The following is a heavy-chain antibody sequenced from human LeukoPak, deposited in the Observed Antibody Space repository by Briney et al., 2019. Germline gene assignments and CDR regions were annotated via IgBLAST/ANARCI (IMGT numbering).Heavy chain of an antibody. V-gene: IGHV3-30*02. CDR3: AKDVTARGGGLADY. CDR1: GFTFSSYD. Sequence: GGSLRLSCAASGFTFSSYDMHWVRQAPGKGLEWVAFIHFAGSNTYYADSVKGRFTISRDNSKNTLYLQMNSLRAEDTAVYYWAKDVTARGGGLADYWGQGTLVTVSS. J-gene: IGHJ4*02. D-gene: IGHD6-6*01. CDR2: IHFAGSNT.